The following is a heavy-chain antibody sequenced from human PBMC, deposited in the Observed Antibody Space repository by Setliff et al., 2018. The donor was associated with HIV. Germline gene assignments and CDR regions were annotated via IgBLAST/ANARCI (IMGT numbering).Heavy chain of an antibody. CDR3: ARDDRCSGGCCYSY. D-gene: IGHD2-15*01. Sequence: PSATLSLTCPVSGYSVNDRSYFWGWIRQPPGKGLEWIGTFYYNGDSRYNPSLKSRVTISVDTSKNQFSLKLSSVAAADTAVYYCARDDRCSGGCCYSYWGQGALVTVSS. V-gene: IGHV4-39*07. J-gene: IGHJ4*02. CDR2: FYYNGDS. CDR1: GYSVNDRSYF.